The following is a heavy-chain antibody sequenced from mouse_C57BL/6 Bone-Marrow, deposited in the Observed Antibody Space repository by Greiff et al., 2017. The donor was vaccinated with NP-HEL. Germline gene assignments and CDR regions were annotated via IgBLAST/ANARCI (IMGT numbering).Heavy chain of an antibody. CDR1: GFTFSDYY. CDR2: INYDGSST. J-gene: IGHJ4*01. CDR3: AREIDYGNYGAMDY. V-gene: IGHV5-16*01. D-gene: IGHD2-1*01. Sequence: EVHLVESEGGLVQPGRSMKLSCTASGFTFSDYYMAWVRQVPEKGLEWVANINYDGSSTYYLDSLKSRFIISRDNAKNILYLQMSSLKSEDTATYYCAREIDYGNYGAMDYWGQGTSVTVSS.